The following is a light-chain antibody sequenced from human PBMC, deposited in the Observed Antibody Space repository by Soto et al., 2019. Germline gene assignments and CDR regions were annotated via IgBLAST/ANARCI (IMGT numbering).Light chain of an antibody. Sequence: EIVLAQSPGTLSLSPGDTATLSCRASQSVGVSLAWYQQKPGQPPRLLVYDVSNRATGIPARFSGSGSETDFTLTISTLEPEDFAVYYCQQRSDWPSTWTFGQGTKGEI. CDR2: DVS. V-gene: IGKV3-11*01. CDR1: QSVGVS. CDR3: QQRSDWPSTWT. J-gene: IGKJ1*01.